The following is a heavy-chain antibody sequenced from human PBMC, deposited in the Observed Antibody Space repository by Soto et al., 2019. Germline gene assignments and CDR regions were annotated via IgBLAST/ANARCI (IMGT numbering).Heavy chain of an antibody. D-gene: IGHD3-9*01. J-gene: IGHJ4*02. CDR1: GLSFSSYA. CDR3: AKDARILDWLPTSYFVEF. V-gene: IGHV3-23*01. Sequence: PGGSLTLSGAVTGLSFSSYAMTWVRQSPGTGLEWVSSISRSGNSTYSADSVRGRFTISRDNSKNTLYLHMNSLRAEDTAVYYCAKDARILDWLPTSYFVEFWGQGTLVTVSA. CDR2: ISRSGNST.